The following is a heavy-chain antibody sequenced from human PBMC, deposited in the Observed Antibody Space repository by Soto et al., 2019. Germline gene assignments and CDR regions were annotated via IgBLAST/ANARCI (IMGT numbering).Heavy chain of an antibody. CDR2: IYHSGST. CDR1: GGSISSGGYS. V-gene: IGHV4-30-2*01. D-gene: IGHD3-22*01. CDR3: ARVCYDSSGYGYSALDY. J-gene: IGHJ4*02. Sequence: TLSLTCAVSGGSISSGGYSWSWIRQPPGKGLEWIGYIYHSGSTYYNPSLKSRVTISVDRSKNQFSLKLSSVTAADTAVYYCARVCYDSSGYGYSALDYWGQGTLVTVS.